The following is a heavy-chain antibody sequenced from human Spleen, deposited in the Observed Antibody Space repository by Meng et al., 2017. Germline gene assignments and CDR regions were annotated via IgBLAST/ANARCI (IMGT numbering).Heavy chain of an antibody. CDR2: INHSGST. J-gene: IGHJ4*02. D-gene: IGHD4-11*01. CDR3: ARGPTTMAHDFDY. Sequence: QGELQQLGAGLLKPSGTLSLSCVVSGGSFSYYYWSWIRQPPGKGLEWIGEINHSGSTNYNPSLESRATISVDTSQNNLSLKLSSVTAADSAVYYCARGPTTMAHDFDYWGQGTLVTVSS. CDR1: GGSFSYYY. V-gene: IGHV4-34*01.